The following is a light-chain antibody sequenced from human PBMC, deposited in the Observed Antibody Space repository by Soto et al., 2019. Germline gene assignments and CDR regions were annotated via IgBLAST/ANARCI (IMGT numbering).Light chain of an antibody. CDR1: QSVLYSSNNNNY. J-gene: IGKJ1*01. CDR2: WAS. Sequence: DIVMTQSPDSLAVSLGERATIDCKSSQSVLYSSNNNNYLAWYQQRPGQPPKLLIYWASTRESGVPDRFSGSGPGTDFTLTISSLQAEDVAVYYCQQYYDTPWTFGQGTKVEIK. V-gene: IGKV4-1*01. CDR3: QQYYDTPWT.